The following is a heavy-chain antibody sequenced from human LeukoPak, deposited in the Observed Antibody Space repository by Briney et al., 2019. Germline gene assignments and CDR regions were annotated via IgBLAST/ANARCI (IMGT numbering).Heavy chain of an antibody. D-gene: IGHD3-10*01. CDR1: GFIFGSYS. Sequence: NPGGSLRLSCAASGFIFGSYSMNWVRQSPGKALEWVSSISWQCDYIFYADSVKGRFTIPRDNSKKSLYLQMNSLRAEDTAIYYRARVHRGDHLTQSYNNNGFYEVDAFDVWGQGTMVTVSS. CDR3: ARVHRGDHLTQSYNNNGFYEVDAFDV. V-gene: IGHV3-21*01. CDR2: ISWQCDYI. J-gene: IGHJ3*01.